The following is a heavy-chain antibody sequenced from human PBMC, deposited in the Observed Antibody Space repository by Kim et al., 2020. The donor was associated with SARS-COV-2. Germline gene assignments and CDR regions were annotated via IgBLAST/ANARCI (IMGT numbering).Heavy chain of an antibody. J-gene: IGHJ4*02. CDR3: VRRAPLLGSQTTPFDY. Sequence: GGSLRLSCAASGFTFAGHAMNWVRQAPGEGLEWVSTIGGGGFSTFYADSVKGRFTISRDNSKNTLYLQLNSLRAEDTAVYYCVRRAPLLGSQTTPFDYWDQGTLVTVSS. CDR1: GFTFAGHA. V-gene: IGHV3-23*01. D-gene: IGHD2-15*01. CDR2: IGGGGFST.